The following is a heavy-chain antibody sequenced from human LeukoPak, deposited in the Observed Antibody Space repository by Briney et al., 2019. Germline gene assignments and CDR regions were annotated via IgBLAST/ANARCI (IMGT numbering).Heavy chain of an antibody. Sequence: ASVKVSCKASGYTFTSYAMNWVRQAPGQGLEWMGWINTNTGNPTYAQGFTGRFVFSLDTSVSTAYLQISSLKAEDAAVYYCAVGVAYCGGSCLYGNGFDIWGQGTMVTVSS. CDR3: AVGVAYCGGSCLYGNGFDI. CDR2: INTNTGNP. V-gene: IGHV7-4-1*02. D-gene: IGHD2-21*01. CDR1: GYTFTSYA. J-gene: IGHJ3*02.